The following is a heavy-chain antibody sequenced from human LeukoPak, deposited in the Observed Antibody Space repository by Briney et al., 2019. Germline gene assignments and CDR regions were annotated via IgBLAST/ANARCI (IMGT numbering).Heavy chain of an antibody. CDR3: ARRPKVYYYYGMDV. CDR1: GGSISSSSYY. J-gene: IGHJ6*02. V-gene: IGHV4-39*01. Sequence: SETLSLTCTVSGGSISSSSYYWGWIRQPPGKGLEWIGSIYYSGSTYYNPSLKSRVTISVDTSKNQFSLKLSSVTAADTAVYYCARRPKVYYYYGMDVWGQGTTVTVSS. CDR2: IYYSGST.